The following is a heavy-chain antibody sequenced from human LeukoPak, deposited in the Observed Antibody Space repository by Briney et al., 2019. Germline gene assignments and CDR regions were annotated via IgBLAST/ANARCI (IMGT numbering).Heavy chain of an antibody. CDR2: ISAYNGNT. V-gene: IGHV1-18*01. D-gene: IGHD3-10*01. J-gene: IGHJ4*02. Sequence: ASVKVSCKASGYTFTSYGISWLRQAPGQGLEWMGWISAYNGNTNYAQKLQGRVTMTTDTSTSTAYMELRSLRSDDTAVYYCARVCRYCYGSGSYPNYFDYWGQGTLVTVSS. CDR1: GYTFTSYG. CDR3: ARVCRYCYGSGSYPNYFDY.